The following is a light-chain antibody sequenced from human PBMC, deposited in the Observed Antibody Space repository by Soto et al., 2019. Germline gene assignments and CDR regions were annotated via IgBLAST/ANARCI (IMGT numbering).Light chain of an antibody. CDR2: AAS. CDR3: LQDYNYGVT. CDR1: QDITND. Sequence: AIQLTQSPSSLSASVGDRVTITCRASQDITNDLGWYQQKPGKAPKLLIYAASSLQSGVPSRFSGSGSGTDFTLTINSLQPEDFATYYCLQDYNYGVTFGGGTKVEIK. J-gene: IGKJ4*01. V-gene: IGKV1-6*01.